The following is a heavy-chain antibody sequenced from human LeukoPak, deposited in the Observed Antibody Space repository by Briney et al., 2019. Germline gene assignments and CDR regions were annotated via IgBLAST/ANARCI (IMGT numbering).Heavy chain of an antibody. V-gene: IGHV3-64*01. CDR3: ARGFPYYGDYTGDY. D-gene: IGHD4-17*01. CDR1: GFTFSSYA. Sequence: PGGSLRLSCAASGFTFSSYAMHWVRQAPGKGLEYVSAISSNGGSTYYANSVKGRFTISRDNSKNTLYLQMGSLRAEDMAVYYCARGFPYYGDYTGDYWGQGTLVTVSS. J-gene: IGHJ4*02. CDR2: ISSNGGST.